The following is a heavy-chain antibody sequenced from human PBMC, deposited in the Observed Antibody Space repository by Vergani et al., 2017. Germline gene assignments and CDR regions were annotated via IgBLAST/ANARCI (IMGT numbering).Heavy chain of an antibody. J-gene: IGHJ4*02. D-gene: IGHD1-1*01. Sequence: EVELVQSGPEMRKPGESLKISCKGSEYSFGNYWIGWVRQRPGKGLEWMGIIYPADSDTRYSPSFQGQVTISADKSISTACLQWDSLKASDTALYYCARHTTYSDSGGQGTLVTVSS. CDR2: IYPADSDT. CDR1: EYSFGNYW. CDR3: ARHTTYSDS. V-gene: IGHV5-51*01.